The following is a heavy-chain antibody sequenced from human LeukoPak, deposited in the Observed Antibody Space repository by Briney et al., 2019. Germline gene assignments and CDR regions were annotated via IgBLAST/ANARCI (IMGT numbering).Heavy chain of an antibody. CDR3: ARGRVQLDAAFDI. CDR1: GGSLSSGCYS. D-gene: IGHD6-13*01. J-gene: IGHJ3*02. V-gene: IGHV4-30-2*01. Sequence: PSETRSLTCAVSGGSLSSGCYSWSWLRQPPGKGLEWIGYIYHSGSTYYNPTPKSRVTISVGRSQHQFSLKLSSVTAADTAVYYCARGRVQLDAAFDIWGQGTMVTVSS. CDR2: IYHSGST.